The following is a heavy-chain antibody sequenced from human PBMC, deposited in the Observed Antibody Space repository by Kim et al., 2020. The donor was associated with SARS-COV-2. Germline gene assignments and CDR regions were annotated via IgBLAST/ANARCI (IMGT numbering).Heavy chain of an antibody. CDR1: GGSISSSSYY. CDR3: ARQGPELLWFGELDDAFDI. Sequence: SETLSLTCTVSGGSISSSSYYWGWIRQPPGKGLEWIGSIYYSGSTYYNPSLKSRVTISVDTSKNQFSLKLSSVTAADTAVYYCARQGPELLWFGELDDAFDIWGQGTMVTVSS. V-gene: IGHV4-39*01. CDR2: IYYSGST. D-gene: IGHD3-10*01. J-gene: IGHJ3*02.